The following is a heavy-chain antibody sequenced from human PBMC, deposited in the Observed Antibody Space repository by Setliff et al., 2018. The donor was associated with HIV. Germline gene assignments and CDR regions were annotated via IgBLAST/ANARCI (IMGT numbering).Heavy chain of an antibody. D-gene: IGHD6-6*01. CDR2: ISNSGGNT. V-gene: IGHV3-23*01. J-gene: IGHJ4*02. CDR3: ARPTSSSIDY. CDR1: GFTFKIYA. Sequence: LRLSCKASGFTFKIYAMSWLRQAPGKGLEWVSAISNSGGNTYYADSVKGRFTISRDNSENTLYLQMNSLRPEDTAIYYCARPTSSSIDYWGQGTLVTVSS.